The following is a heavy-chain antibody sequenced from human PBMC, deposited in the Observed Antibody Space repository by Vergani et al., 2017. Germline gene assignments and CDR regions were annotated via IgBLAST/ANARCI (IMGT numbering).Heavy chain of an antibody. D-gene: IGHD3-10*01. CDR1: GFSFSTSGVG. J-gene: IGHJ4*02. CDR3: AHLPLYGSGLGARYFDY. CDR2: IYWDDDK. Sequence: QLTLKESGPTLVKPTQTLTLTCTFSGFSFSTSGVGVGWIRQPPGKALEWLALIYWDDDKRYSPSLKRRLTITKDTSKNQVVLTMTNMDPVDTATYYCAHLPLYGSGLGARYFDYWGQGTLVTVSS. V-gene: IGHV2-5*02.